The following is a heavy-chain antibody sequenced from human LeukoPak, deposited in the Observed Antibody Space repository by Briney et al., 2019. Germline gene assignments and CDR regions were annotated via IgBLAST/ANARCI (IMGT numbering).Heavy chain of an antibody. CDR3: AKLGGSYSGSYYGASYFDY. J-gene: IGHJ4*02. Sequence: QPGGSLRLSCAASGFTLSSYAMSWVRQAPGKGLEWVSAISGSGGSTYYADSVKGRFTISRDNSKNTLYLQMNSLRAEDTAVYYCAKLGGSYSGSYYGASYFDYWGQGTLVTVSS. CDR2: ISGSGGST. CDR1: GFTLSSYA. D-gene: IGHD1-26*01. V-gene: IGHV3-23*01.